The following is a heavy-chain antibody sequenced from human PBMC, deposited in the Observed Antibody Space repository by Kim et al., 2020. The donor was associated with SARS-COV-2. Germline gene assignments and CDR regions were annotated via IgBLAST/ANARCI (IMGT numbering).Heavy chain of an antibody. CDR1: GGSISSGGYY. CDR3: ARGDTAMGMDV. Sequence: SETLSLTCTVSGGSISSGGYYWSWIRQHPGKGLEWIGYIYYSGSTYYNPSLKSRVTISVDTSKNQFSLKLSSVTAADTAVYYCARGDTAMGMDVWGQGTTVTVSS. V-gene: IGHV4-31*03. D-gene: IGHD5-18*01. CDR2: IYYSGST. J-gene: IGHJ6*02.